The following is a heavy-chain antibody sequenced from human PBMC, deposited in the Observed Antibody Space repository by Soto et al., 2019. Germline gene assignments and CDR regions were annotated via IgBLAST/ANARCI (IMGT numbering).Heavy chain of an antibody. D-gene: IGHD6-13*01. CDR1: GGSISSGGYS. CDR2: IYHSGST. Sequence: QLQLQESGSGLVKPSQTLSLTCAVSGGSISSGGYSWSWIRQPPGKGLEWIGYIYHSGSTYYNPSLKRLVTISVDRHKNQFSLKLSSVTAADTAVYYCARGDSSSWYPDAFDIWGQGTMVTVSS. V-gene: IGHV4-30-2*01. CDR3: ARGDSSSWYPDAFDI. J-gene: IGHJ3*02.